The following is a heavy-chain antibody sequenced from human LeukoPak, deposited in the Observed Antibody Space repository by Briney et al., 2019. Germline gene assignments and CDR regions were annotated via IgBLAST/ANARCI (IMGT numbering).Heavy chain of an antibody. D-gene: IGHD2-2*01. CDR2: INPNSGGT. CDR3: ARVGHGHCSSTSCFYFDY. J-gene: IGHJ4*02. Sequence: ASVKVSCKASGYTFTGYYMHWVRQAPGQGLEWMGWINPNSGGTNYAQKFQGRVTMTRDTSISTAYMELSRLRSDDTAVYYCARVGHGHCSSTSCFYFDYWGQGTLVTVSS. CDR1: GYTFTGYY. V-gene: IGHV1-2*02.